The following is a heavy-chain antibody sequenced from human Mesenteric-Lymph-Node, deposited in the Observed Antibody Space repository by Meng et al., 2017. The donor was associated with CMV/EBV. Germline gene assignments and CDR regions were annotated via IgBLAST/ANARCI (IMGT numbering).Heavy chain of an antibody. CDR2: INRSGRT. CDR3: ASGVGVDP. CDR1: GVSFRASY. J-gene: IGHJ5*02. Sequence: LSLTCAVYGVSFRASYLRWIRQPPGKGLEWIGEINRSGRTHYSPSLKSRVIISLDTSNNQLSLKLSSVTAADTAMYYCASGVGVDPWGQGTLVTVSS. V-gene: IGHV4-34*01.